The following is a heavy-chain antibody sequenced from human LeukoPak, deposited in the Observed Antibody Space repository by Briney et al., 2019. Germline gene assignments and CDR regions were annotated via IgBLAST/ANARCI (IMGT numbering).Heavy chain of an antibody. D-gene: IGHD3-3*01. CDR1: GFTFSDYY. V-gene: IGHV3-11*04. J-gene: IGHJ6*02. CDR3: ARDRDPSETYYDFWSGYYNYYYYGMDV. Sequence: KPGGSLRLSCAASGFTFSDYYMSWIRQAPGKGLEWVSYISSSGSTIYYADSVKGRFTISRDNAKNTLYLQMNSLRAEDTAVYYCARDRDPSETYYDFWSGYYNYYYYGMDVWGQGTTVTVSS. CDR2: ISSSGSTI.